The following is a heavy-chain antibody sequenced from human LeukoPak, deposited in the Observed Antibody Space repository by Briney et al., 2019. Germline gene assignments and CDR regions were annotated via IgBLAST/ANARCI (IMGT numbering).Heavy chain of an antibody. D-gene: IGHD3-10*01. J-gene: IGHJ5*02. CDR1: VYTHTELS. CDR3: ATAFRYYYGSGTSKFDP. CDR2: FDPEDGET. V-gene: IGHV1-24*01. Sequence: GASVKVSCKFSVYTHTELSMHWVRQAPGKGLEWMGGFDPEDGETIYAQKFQGRVTMTEDTSTDTAYMELSSLRSEDTAVYYCATAFRYYYGSGTSKFDPWGQGTLVTVSS.